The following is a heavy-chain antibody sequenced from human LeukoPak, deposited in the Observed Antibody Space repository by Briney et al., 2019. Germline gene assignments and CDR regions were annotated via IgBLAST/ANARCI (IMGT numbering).Heavy chain of an antibody. V-gene: IGHV4-34*01. CDR3: AREAPYYYDSSGYSWGVYY. CDR2: INHSGST. Sequence: PSETLSLTCAVYGGSFSGYYWSWIRQPPGKGLEWLGEINHSGSTNYNPSLKSRVTISVDTSKNQFSLKLSSVTAADTAVYYCAREAPYYYDSSGYSWGVYYWGQGTLVTVSS. D-gene: IGHD3-22*01. CDR1: GGSFSGYY. J-gene: IGHJ4*02.